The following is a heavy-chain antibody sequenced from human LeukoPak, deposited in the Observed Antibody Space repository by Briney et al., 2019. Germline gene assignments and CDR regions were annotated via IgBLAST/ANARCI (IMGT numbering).Heavy chain of an antibody. CDR3: STGSGHAFDI. CDR1: GFTFSSYW. CDR2: INSDGSST. J-gene: IGHJ3*02. Sequence: GGSLRLTCAASGFTFSSYWMHWVRQVPGKGLVWVSRINSDGSSTSYADSVKGRFTISRDNAKNTLYVQMNSLRAEDTAVYYCSTGSGHAFDIWGRGTMVTVSS. D-gene: IGHD3-10*01. V-gene: IGHV3-74*01.